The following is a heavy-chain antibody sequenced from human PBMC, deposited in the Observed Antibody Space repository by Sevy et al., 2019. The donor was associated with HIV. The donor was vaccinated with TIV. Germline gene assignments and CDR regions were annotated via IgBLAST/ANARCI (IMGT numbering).Heavy chain of an antibody. Sequence: KQSQTLSLTCAISGDSVSSNSAAWNWIRQSPSRGLEWLGRTYYRSKWYKDYAVSVKSRITINPDTSKNQFSLQLNSVTPEDTAVYYCARAGDYVWGSYRFDAFDIWGQGTMVTVSS. J-gene: IGHJ3*02. CDR1: GDSVSSNSAA. V-gene: IGHV6-1*01. D-gene: IGHD3-16*02. CDR3: ARAGDYVWGSYRFDAFDI. CDR2: TYYRSKWYK.